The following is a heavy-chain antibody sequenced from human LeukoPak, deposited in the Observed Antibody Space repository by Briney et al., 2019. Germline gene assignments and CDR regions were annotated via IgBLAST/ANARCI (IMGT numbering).Heavy chain of an antibody. CDR2: MNPNSGNT. D-gene: IGHD6-19*01. CDR1: GYTFTSYD. V-gene: IGHV1-8*01. CDR3: ARAPAWGYSSGSYANDY. Sequence: ASVKVSCKASGYTFTSYDINWVRQATGQGLEWMGWMNPNSGNTGYAQKFQGRVTLTRNTSISTGYMELSSLRSEDTAVYYCARAPAWGYSSGSYANDYWGQDTLVTVSS. J-gene: IGHJ4*02.